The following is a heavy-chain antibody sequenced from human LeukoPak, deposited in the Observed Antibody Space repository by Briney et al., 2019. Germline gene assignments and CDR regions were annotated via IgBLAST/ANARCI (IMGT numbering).Heavy chain of an antibody. CDR2: ISYDGSNK. CDR1: GFTFSSYA. D-gene: IGHD2-15*01. J-gene: IGHJ4*02. V-gene: IGHV3-30*01. Sequence: QPGRSPRLSCAASGFTFSSYAMHWVRQAPGKGLEWVAVISYDGSNKYYADSVKGRFTISRDNSKNTLYLQMNSLRAEDTAVYYCARGKGYCSGGSCYYRRSGLDYWGQGTLVTVSS. CDR3: ARGKGYCSGGSCYYRRSGLDY.